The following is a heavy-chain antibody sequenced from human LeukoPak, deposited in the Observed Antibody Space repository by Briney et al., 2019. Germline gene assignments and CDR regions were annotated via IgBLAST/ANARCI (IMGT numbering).Heavy chain of an antibody. CDR3: VKSRDVHKYFDY. V-gene: IGHV3-30*18. CDR1: GFAFSTYA. CDR2: ISYDGDHE. J-gene: IGHJ4*02. D-gene: IGHD5-24*01. Sequence: PGRSRRLSCAASGFAFSTYAMHWVRQAPGKGLEWVTVISYDGDHEYYADSVKGRFTISRDNSKNTLNLQMNSLRPEDTAVYYCVKSRDVHKYFDYWGQGTLVTVSS.